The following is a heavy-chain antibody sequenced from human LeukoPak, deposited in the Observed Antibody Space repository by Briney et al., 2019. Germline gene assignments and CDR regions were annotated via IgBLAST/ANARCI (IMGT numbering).Heavy chain of an antibody. Sequence: SGGSLGLSCEGSGFAFSSYGMSWVRQAPGKGLEWVSAISGSGGSTYYADSLKGRFTISRDNSKNTLYLQMNSLRAEDTAVYYCAKDPPSYYDTSAYYVDAFDVWGQGTMLTVSS. V-gene: IGHV3-23*01. D-gene: IGHD3-22*01. CDR1: GFAFSSYG. CDR3: AKDPPSYYDTSAYYVDAFDV. CDR2: ISGSGGST. J-gene: IGHJ3*01.